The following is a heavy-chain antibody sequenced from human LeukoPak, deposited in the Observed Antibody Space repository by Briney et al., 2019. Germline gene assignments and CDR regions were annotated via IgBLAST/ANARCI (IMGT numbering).Heavy chain of an antibody. V-gene: IGHV1-69*04. CDR2: IIPIFGIA. J-gene: IGHJ4*02. D-gene: IGHD6-13*01. CDR1: GGTFSSYA. Sequence: GSSVKVSCKASGGTFSSYAISRVRQAPGQGLEWMGRIIPIFGIANYAQKFQGRVTITADKSTSTAYMELSSLRSEDTAVYYCARDSFNEGIAAAGNDYWGQGTLVTVSS. CDR3: ARDSFNEGIAAAGNDY.